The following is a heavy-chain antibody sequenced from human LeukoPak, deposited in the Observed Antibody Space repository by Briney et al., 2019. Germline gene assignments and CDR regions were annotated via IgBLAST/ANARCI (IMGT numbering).Heavy chain of an antibody. D-gene: IGHD1-26*01. J-gene: IGHJ6*03. Sequence: PGGSLRLSCAASGFTFSSYEMNWVRQAPGKGLEWVSYISSSGSTIYYADSVKGRFTISRDNAKNSLYLQMNSLRAEDTAVYYCARSTSKLVGATPIYYYYYMDVWGKGTTVTISS. CDR1: GFTFSSYE. CDR3: ARSTSKLVGATPIYYYYYMDV. CDR2: ISSSGSTI. V-gene: IGHV3-48*03.